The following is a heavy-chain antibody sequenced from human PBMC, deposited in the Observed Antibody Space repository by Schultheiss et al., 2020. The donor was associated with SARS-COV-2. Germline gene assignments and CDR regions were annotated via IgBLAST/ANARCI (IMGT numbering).Heavy chain of an antibody. J-gene: IGHJ5*02. CDR2: IYYSGST. CDR1: GFTFDDYA. CDR3: ARGVLSGKRSVVVIAIRRGWFDP. V-gene: IGHV4-59*12. D-gene: IGHD2-21*01. Sequence: GSLRLSCAASGFTFDDYAMHWVRQAPGKGLEWIGYIYYSGSTNYNPSLKSRVTISVDTSKNQFSLKLSSVTAADTAVYYCARGVLSGKRSVVVIAIRRGWFDPWGQGTLVTVSS.